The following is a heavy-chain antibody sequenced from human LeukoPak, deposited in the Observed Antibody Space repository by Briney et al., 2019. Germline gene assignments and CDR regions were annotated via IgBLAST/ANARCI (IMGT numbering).Heavy chain of an antibody. D-gene: IGHD6-19*01. CDR2: IYYSGST. V-gene: IGHV4-59*12. CDR1: GGSISSYY. J-gene: IGHJ4*02. CDR3: ARDWYSSGWYAGKFDC. Sequence: SETLSLTCTVSGGSISSYYWSWIRQPPGKGLEWIGYIYYSGSTYYNPFLKSRVTISVDTSKNQFSLKLSSVTAADTAVYYCARDWYSSGWYAGKFDCWGQGTLVTVSS.